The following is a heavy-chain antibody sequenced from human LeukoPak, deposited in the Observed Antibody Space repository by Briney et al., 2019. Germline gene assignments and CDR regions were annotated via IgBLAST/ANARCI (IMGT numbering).Heavy chain of an antibody. Sequence: SETLSLTCTVSGGSISSSSYYWGWIRQPPGKGLEWMGSIYYSGSTYYNPSLRSRVTISVDTSKNQFSLKLSSVTAADTAVYYCARDGFGELSLDYWGQGTLVTVSS. CDR2: IYYSGST. D-gene: IGHD3-10*01. V-gene: IGHV4-39*07. CDR3: ARDGFGELSLDY. CDR1: GGSISSSSYY. J-gene: IGHJ4*02.